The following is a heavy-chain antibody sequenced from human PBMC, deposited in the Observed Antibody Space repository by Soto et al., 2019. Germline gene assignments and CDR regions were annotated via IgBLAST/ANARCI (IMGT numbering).Heavy chain of an antibody. CDR2: INHSGST. J-gene: IGHJ4*02. V-gene: IGHV4-34*01. CDR3: ARGQVIVLMVYAPIYYFDY. Sequence: QVQLQQWGAGLLKPSETLSLTCAVYGGSFSGYYWSWIRQPPGKGLEWIGEINHSGSTNYNPSLKRRVTISVDTSKNQFSLKLSSVTAADTAVYYCARGQVIVLMVYAPIYYFDYWGQGTLVTVSS. CDR1: GGSFSGYY. D-gene: IGHD2-8*01.